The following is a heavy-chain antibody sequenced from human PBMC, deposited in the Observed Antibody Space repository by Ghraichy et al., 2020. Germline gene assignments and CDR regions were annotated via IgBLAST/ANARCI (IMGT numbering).Heavy chain of an antibody. J-gene: IGHJ3*02. CDR1: GGTFSSYA. Sequence: SVKVSCKASGGTFSSYAISWVRQAPGQGLEWMGGIIPIFGTANYAQKFQGRVTITADESTSTAYMELSSLRSEDTAVYYCARGHCTNGVCYSRDAFDIWGQGTMVTVSS. D-gene: IGHD2-8*01. V-gene: IGHV1-69*13. CDR3: ARGHCTNGVCYSRDAFDI. CDR2: IIPIFGTA.